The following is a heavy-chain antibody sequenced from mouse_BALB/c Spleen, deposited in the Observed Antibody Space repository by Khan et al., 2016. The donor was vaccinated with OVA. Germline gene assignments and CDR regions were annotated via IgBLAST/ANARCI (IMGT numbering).Heavy chain of an antibody. CDR1: GFTFSSYA. CDR3: TRLVDY. CDR2: ISSCGST. J-gene: IGHJ4*01. V-gene: IGHV5-6-5*01. Sequence: EVELVESGGGLVKPGGSLKLSCAASGFTFSSYAVSWVRQTPERKLVWVASISSCGSTYYPDSVKGRFTISRDDARNILYLQMSSLRSEDTAMYYCTRLVDYWGQGTSVTVSS.